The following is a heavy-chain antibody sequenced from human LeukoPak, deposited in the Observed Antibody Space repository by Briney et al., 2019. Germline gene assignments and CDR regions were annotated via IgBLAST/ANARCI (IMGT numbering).Heavy chain of an antibody. CDR3: ARGATSLSYFDS. V-gene: IGHV4-59*01. CDR1: GGSIRSYY. CDR2: MYYTGST. J-gene: IGHJ4*02. D-gene: IGHD2/OR15-2a*01. Sequence: SETLFLTCTVSGGSIRSYYWTWIRQPPGKGLEWIGYMYYTGSTNYNPSLKSRVTISVDTSKNQFSLKLSSVTAADTAVYYCARGATSLSYFDSRGQGTLVTVSS.